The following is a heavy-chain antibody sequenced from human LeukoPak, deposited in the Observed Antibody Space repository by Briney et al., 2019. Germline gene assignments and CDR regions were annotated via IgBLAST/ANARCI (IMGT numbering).Heavy chain of an antibody. CDR2: INHSGST. Sequence: SETLSLTCAVYGGSFSGYYWSWIRQPPGKGLEWTGEINHSGSTNYNPSLKSRVTISVDTSKNQFSLKLSSVTAADTAVYYCARGGGYSYGFDYWGQGTLVTVSS. D-gene: IGHD5-18*01. V-gene: IGHV4-34*01. CDR3: ARGGGYSYGFDY. J-gene: IGHJ4*02. CDR1: GGSFSGYY.